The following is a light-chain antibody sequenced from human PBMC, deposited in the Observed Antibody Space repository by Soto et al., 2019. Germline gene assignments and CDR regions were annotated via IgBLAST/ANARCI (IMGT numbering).Light chain of an antibody. V-gene: IGKV1-12*01. Sequence: DIQMTQSPSSVSASVGDRVTITCRASQGISSGLAWYQQKPGKAPKLLIYAASSLQSGVPSRFSGTGSDTDFTLTITSLQPEDFATYYCQQSNRFPFTFGQGTRLEIK. CDR1: QGISSG. CDR3: QQSNRFPFT. J-gene: IGKJ5*01. CDR2: AAS.